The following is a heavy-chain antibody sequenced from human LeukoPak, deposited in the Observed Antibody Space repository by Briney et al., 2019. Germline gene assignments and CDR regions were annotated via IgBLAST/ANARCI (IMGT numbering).Heavy chain of an antibody. Sequence: SETLSLTCAVYGGSFSGYYWSWIRQPLGKGLEWIGEINHSGSTNYNPSLKSRVTISVDTSKNQFSLKLSSVTAADTAVYYCARGLEELPLHYFDYWGQGALVTVSS. V-gene: IGHV4-34*01. D-gene: IGHD1-26*01. CDR3: ARGLEELPLHYFDY. J-gene: IGHJ4*02. CDR2: INHSGST. CDR1: GGSFSGYY.